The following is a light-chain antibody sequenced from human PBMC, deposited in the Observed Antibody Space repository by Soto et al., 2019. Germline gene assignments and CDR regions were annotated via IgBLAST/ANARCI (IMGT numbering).Light chain of an antibody. J-gene: IGKJ4*01. CDR3: KQYDSFSMT. CDR1: QNINRW. Sequence: DIQMTQSPSTLSASVGDRVTITCRASQNINRWLAWYQQKPGKVPKVLIYDASNLETGVPSTFSGSGSGTGFTLTISSLQPDDFATYYCKQYDSFSMTFGGGTKVDI. CDR2: DAS. V-gene: IGKV1-5*01.